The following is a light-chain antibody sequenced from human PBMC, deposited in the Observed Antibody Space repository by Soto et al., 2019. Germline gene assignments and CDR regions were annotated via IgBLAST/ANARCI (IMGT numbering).Light chain of an antibody. CDR1: QSISNN. V-gene: IGKV3-15*01. CDR2: GAS. J-gene: IGKJ5*01. Sequence: EIVMTQSPATLSVSPGERATLSCRASQSISNNLAWYQQQPGQTPRLLIYGASTTATGIPARFSGSGTGTEFTLTISRLEPEDFAVYYCQQYSSSPRVTFGQGTRLEIK. CDR3: QQYSSSPRVT.